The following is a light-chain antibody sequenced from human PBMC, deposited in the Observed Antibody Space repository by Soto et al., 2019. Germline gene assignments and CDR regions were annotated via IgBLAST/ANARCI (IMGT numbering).Light chain of an antibody. CDR2: DVS. Sequence: QSALTQPRSVSGSPGQSVTISCTGTSSDVGGYNYVSWYQQHPGKAPKLMIYDVSKRPSGVPDRFSGSKSGNTASLTISGLQAEDEADYYCCSYAGSYFYVFGAGTQLPVL. CDR1: SSDVGGYNY. V-gene: IGLV2-11*01. J-gene: IGLJ1*01. CDR3: CSYAGSYFYV.